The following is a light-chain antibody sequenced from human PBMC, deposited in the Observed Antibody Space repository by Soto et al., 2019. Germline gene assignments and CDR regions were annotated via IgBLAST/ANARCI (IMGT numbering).Light chain of an antibody. J-gene: IGKJ1*01. V-gene: IGKV3D-20*02. Sequence: EIVLTQSQGTLSLSPGEGACLXCRASQSVSSSYLSWYQQRPGQAPRLLIYDASNRATGIPARFSGSGSGTDFTLTISSLEPEDFAVYYCQQRSNWPWTFGQGTKVDIK. CDR3: QQRSNWPWT. CDR1: QSVSSSY. CDR2: DAS.